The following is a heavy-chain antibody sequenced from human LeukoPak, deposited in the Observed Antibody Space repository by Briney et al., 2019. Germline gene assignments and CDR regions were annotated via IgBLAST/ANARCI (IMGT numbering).Heavy chain of an antibody. CDR3: ARKTCTSTSCLHP. V-gene: IGHV1-8*01. D-gene: IGHD2-2*01. CDR1: GYTFTSHD. CDR2: MNPNTGKS. J-gene: IGHJ5*02. Sequence: ASVKVSCKASGYTFTSHDVNWVRQAAGQGLEWMAWMNPNTGKSGYAQRFQGRVTMTRDTSIDTAYLELSSLGSEDTAVYYCARKTCTSTSCLHPWGQGTLVTVSS.